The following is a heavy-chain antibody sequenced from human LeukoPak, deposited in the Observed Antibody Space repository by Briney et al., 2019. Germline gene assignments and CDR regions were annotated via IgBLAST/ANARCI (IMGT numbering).Heavy chain of an antibody. V-gene: IGHV1-3*01. CDR2: INAGNGNT. CDR3: AAGIAVAGGHYFDY. Sequence: ASVKVSCKASGYTFTSYAMHWVRQAPGQRLEWMGWINAGNGNTKYSQKFQERVTITRDMSTSTAYMELSSLRSEDTAVYYCAAGIAVAGGHYFDYWGQGTLVTVSS. J-gene: IGHJ4*02. D-gene: IGHD6-19*01. CDR1: GYTFTSYA.